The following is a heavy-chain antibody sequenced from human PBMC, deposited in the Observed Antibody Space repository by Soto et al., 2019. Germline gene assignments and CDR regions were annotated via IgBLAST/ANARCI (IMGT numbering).Heavy chain of an antibody. CDR3: AKKGGGDYILGY. D-gene: IGHD4-17*01. Sequence: QITLKESGPTLVKPTQTLTLTCTFSGFSLSTNGVGVGWIRQPPGKAREWLALIYWDDSKHYSPSLKSRLTITKDTSRNQVVLTMSNMDPVDTATYYCAKKGGGDYILGYWGQGTLVTVSS. J-gene: IGHJ4*02. CDR2: IYWDDSK. CDR1: GFSLSTNGVG. V-gene: IGHV2-5*02.